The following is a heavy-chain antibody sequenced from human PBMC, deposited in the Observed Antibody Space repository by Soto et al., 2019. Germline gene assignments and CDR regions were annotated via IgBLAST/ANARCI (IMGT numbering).Heavy chain of an antibody. V-gene: IGHV4-39*01. J-gene: IGHJ5*02. D-gene: IGHD3-10*01. CDR2: IYYSGST. CDR3: ARLDHYYGSGWA. Sequence: QLQLQESGPGLVKPSETLSLTCTVSGGSISSSSYYWGWIRQPPGKGLEWIGSIYYSGSTYYNPSLKSRVTISVDTSKNQFPLKLSSVTAADTAVYYCARLDHYYGSGWAWGQGTLVTVSS. CDR1: GGSISSSSYY.